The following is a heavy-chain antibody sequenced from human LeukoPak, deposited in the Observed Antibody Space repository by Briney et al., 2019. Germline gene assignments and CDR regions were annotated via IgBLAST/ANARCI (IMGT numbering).Heavy chain of an antibody. CDR1: GFMFSSYA. CDR3: AKALKYYGTGSYDY. J-gene: IGHJ4*02. CDR2: ISGGGGST. Sequence: GGSLRLSCAASGFMFSSYAMSWVRQSPGKGLEWVSAISGGGGSTYYADSVKGRFTISRDNSNNTLDLQMNSLRAEDTAVYYCAKALKYYGTGSYDYWGQGTLVTVSP. D-gene: IGHD3-10*01. V-gene: IGHV3-23*01.